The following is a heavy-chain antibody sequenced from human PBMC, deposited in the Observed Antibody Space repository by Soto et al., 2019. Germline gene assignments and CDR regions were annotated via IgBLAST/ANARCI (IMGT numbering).Heavy chain of an antibody. Sequence: SDTLSLTFTGSGGAISSGDYYGSWMRRPPGEGLELIVYIFYSGSTYFNPFLKGRVTISVDTFKNQFSLKLSSVTAADTAVYYCARDVMQGVGYYDSSGHYYGMDVWGQGTTVT. CDR3: ARDVMQGVGYYDSSGHYYGMDV. J-gene: IGHJ6*02. V-gene: IGHV4-30-4*02. CDR1: GGAISSGDYY. CDR2: IFYSGST. D-gene: IGHD3-22*01.